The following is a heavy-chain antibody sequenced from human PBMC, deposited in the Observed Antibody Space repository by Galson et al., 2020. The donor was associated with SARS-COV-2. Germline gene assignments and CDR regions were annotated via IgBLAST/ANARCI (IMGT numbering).Heavy chain of an antibody. J-gene: IGHJ4*02. CDR2: ISYDGSNK. D-gene: IGHD3-22*01. V-gene: IGHV3-30*18. CDR3: AKGLSSGYYTSLDY. CDR1: GFTFSSYG. Sequence: GGSLRLSCAASGFTFSSYGMHWVRQAPGKGLEWVAVISYDGSNKYYADSVKGRFTISRDNSKNTLYLQMNSLRAEDTAVYYCAKGLSSGYYTSLDYWGQGTLVTVSS.